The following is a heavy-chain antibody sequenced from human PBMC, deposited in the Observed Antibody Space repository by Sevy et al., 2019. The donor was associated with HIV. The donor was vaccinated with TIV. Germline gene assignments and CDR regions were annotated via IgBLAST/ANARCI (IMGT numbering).Heavy chain of an antibody. J-gene: IGHJ4*02. D-gene: IGHD5-12*01. CDR2: IKQDGSEK. CDR3: ARSGVATTTIEGIYYFDY. CDR1: GFSFSSYW. V-gene: IGHV3-7*01. Sequence: GGSLRLSCAASGFSFSSYWMSWVSQAPGKGLEWVANIKQDGSEKYHVDSVKGRFTISRDNAKNSLYLQMNSLRAEDTAVYYCARSGVATTTIEGIYYFDYWGQGTLVTVSS.